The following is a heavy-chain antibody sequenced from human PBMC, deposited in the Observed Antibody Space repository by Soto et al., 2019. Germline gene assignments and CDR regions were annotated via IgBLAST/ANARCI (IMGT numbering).Heavy chain of an antibody. CDR2: ITPILKTA. D-gene: IGHD3-10*01. CDR3: ARGQPHYYGSERPMDV. Sequence: QVQLVQSGAEVKKPESSVKVSCKASGDTFSRYVISWVRQAPGQGLEWMGGITPILKTANYAQKFQNRVTIIADKSTSTVYMELSSLRSEDTAVYYCARGQPHYYGSERPMDVWGQGTTVIVSS. CDR1: GDTFSRYV. J-gene: IGHJ6*02. V-gene: IGHV1-69*06.